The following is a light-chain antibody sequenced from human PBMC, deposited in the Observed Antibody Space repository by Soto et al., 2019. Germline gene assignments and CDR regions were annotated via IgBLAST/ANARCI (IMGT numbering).Light chain of an antibody. Sequence: DIQMTQSPSSLSASVGDRVTITCRASQGIRNDLGWYQQRHGKAPKRLIYAASSLQNGVTSRFSGSGSGTEFPLLISSLPPKDFATHYYLQHNSYPRTFGQGTKVEVK. V-gene: IGKV1-17*01. CDR1: QGIRND. CDR2: AAS. CDR3: LQHNSYPRT. J-gene: IGKJ1*01.